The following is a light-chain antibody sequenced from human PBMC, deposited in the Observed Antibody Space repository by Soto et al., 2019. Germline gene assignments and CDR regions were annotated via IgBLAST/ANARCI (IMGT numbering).Light chain of an antibody. Sequence: DIQMTQSPSTLSASVGDRVIITCRASQSISSWLAWYQQKPGKAPKLLIYEASNLEGGVPSGFSGSGSGTEFTLTISSLQPDDFATYYCQQYKSYPYTFGQGTKLEI. CDR3: QQYKSYPYT. J-gene: IGKJ2*01. CDR1: QSISSW. CDR2: EAS. V-gene: IGKV1-5*03.